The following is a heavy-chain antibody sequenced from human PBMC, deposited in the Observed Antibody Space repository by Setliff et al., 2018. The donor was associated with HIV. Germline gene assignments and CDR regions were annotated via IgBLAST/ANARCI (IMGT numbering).Heavy chain of an antibody. Sequence: SETLSLTCTVSGGSISSTYWSWIRQPPGKGLEWIGYIYYTGTTDYSHSFKSRVTISLDTSKTQFSLKLNSVTAADTAVYYCARGQPQGGGTYWSAFDIWGQGTMVTV. CDR3: ARGQPQGGGTYWSAFDI. CDR1: GGSISSTY. V-gene: IGHV4-59*01. D-gene: IGHD1-26*01. J-gene: IGHJ3*02. CDR2: IYYTGTT.